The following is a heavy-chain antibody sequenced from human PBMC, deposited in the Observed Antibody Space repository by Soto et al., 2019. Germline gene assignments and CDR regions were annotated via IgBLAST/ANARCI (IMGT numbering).Heavy chain of an antibody. D-gene: IGHD2-15*01. J-gene: IGHJ6*02. Sequence: EVQLVESGGGLVQPGGSLRLSCAASGFTFSSYSMNWVRQAPGKGLEWVSYINSISSTIYYADSVKGRFTISRDNAKNSLYLQMNSLRDEDTAVYYCARDIGCSGGSCYYYGMDVWGQGTTVIVSS. CDR3: ARDIGCSGGSCYYYGMDV. CDR2: INSISSTI. V-gene: IGHV3-48*02. CDR1: GFTFSSYS.